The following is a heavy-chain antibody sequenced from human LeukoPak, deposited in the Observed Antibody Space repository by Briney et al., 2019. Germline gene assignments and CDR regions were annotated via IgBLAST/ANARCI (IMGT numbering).Heavy chain of an antibody. CDR2: IIPIFGTA. CDR3: ARVDKAVAGFAFDI. CDR1: GGTFSSYA. Sequence: SVKVSCKASGGTFSSYAISWVRQAPGQGLESMGGIIPIFGTANYAQKFQGRVTITTDESTSTAYMELSSLRSEDTAVYYCARVDKAVAGFAFDIWGQGTMVTVSS. V-gene: IGHV1-69*05. J-gene: IGHJ3*02. D-gene: IGHD6-19*01.